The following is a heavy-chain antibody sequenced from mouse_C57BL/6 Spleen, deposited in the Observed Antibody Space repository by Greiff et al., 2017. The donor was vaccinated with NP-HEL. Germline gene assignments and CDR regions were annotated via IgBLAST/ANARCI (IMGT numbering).Heavy chain of an antibody. J-gene: IGHJ2*01. V-gene: IGHV5-17*01. CDR3: ARYDGSSSDY. Sequence: EVQLVESGGGLVKPGGSLKLSCAASGFTFSDYGMHWVRQAPEKGLEWVAYISSGSSTFYYADTVQGRFTIARDNAKNTLFLQMTSLRSEDTAMYDCARYDGSSSDYWGQGTTLTVSS. D-gene: IGHD1-1*01. CDR1: GFTFSDYG. CDR2: ISSGSSTF.